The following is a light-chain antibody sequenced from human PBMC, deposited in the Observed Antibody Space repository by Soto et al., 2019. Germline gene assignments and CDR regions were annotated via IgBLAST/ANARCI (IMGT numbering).Light chain of an antibody. CDR3: AAWDDSLNGVV. CDR2: SNN. J-gene: IGLJ2*01. V-gene: IGLV1-44*01. Sequence: QSVLTQPPSASGTPGQRVTVSCSGSSSNIGSNTVNWYQQLPGTAPKLLIYSNNQRPSGVPYRFSGSKSGTSASLAISGLQSEDEGDYYCAAWDDSLNGVVFGGGTQLTVL. CDR1: SSNIGSNT.